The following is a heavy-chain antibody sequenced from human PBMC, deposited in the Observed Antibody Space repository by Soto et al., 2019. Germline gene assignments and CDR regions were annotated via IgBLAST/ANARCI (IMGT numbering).Heavy chain of an antibody. J-gene: IGHJ3*01. Sequence: PGESLKISCKGSGYSFTSYYIAWVRQMPGKGLEWMGIIYPGDSDTRYSPSFQGQVTVSADKSISTAYLQWSSLKASDTAMYYCARRVYGSDDAFDFWGQGTMVTVSS. D-gene: IGHD3-10*01. CDR1: GYSFTSYY. CDR3: ARRVYGSDDAFDF. V-gene: IGHV5-51*01. CDR2: IYPGDSDT.